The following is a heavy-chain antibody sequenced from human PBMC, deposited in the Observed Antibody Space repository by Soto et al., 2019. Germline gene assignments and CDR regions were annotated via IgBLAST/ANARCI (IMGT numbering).Heavy chain of an antibody. D-gene: IGHD1-7*01. CDR3: ARSITGTTSVYYFDY. CDR1: GFSLSTSGVG. Sequence: QITLKESGPTLVKPTQTLTLTCTFSGFSLSTSGVGVGWIRQPPGKALEWLALIYWDDDKHYSPSLKSRLTITKDTSKNQVVLTMTNMDPVDTATYYCARSITGTTSVYYFDYWGQGTLVTVSS. J-gene: IGHJ4*02. V-gene: IGHV2-5*02. CDR2: IYWDDDK.